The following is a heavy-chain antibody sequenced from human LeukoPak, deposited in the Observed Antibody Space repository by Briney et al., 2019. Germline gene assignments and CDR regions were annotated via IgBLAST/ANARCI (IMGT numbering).Heavy chain of an antibody. V-gene: IGHV4-30-4*08. J-gene: IGHJ4*02. CDR2: IYYSGST. D-gene: IGHD3-3*01. Sequence: SETLSLTCTVSGGSISSGDYYWSWIRQPPGKGLEWIGYIYYSGSTYYNPSLKSRVTISVDTSKNQFSLKLSSVTAADTAVYYCASTYDFWSGYPRYFDYWGQGTLVTVSS. CDR3: ASTYDFWSGYPRYFDY. CDR1: GGSISSGDYY.